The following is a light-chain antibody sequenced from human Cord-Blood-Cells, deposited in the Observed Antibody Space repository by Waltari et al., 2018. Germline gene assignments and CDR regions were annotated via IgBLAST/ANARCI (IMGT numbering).Light chain of an antibody. CDR1: QSISSY. CDR3: QQSYSTPLT. Sequence: DIQMTQSPYSLSASVGDRVTITCRASQSISSYLNWYQQKPGKAPKLLIYAASSLLSGVPSRFSGSGSGTDFTLTISRLQPEDFATYYCQQSYSTPLTFGGETKVEIK. V-gene: IGKV1-39*01. J-gene: IGKJ4*01. CDR2: AAS.